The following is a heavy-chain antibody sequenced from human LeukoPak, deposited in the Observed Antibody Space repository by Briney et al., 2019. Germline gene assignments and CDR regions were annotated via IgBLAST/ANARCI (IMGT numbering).Heavy chain of an antibody. CDR3: AKDTQGRNLWFGSMDV. Sequence: PGGSLRLSCAASGFTFDDYAMHWVRQAPGKGLEWVSGISWNSGSIGYADSVKGRFTISRDNAKNSLYLQMNSLRAEDRALYYCAKDTQGRNLWFGSMDVWGQGTTVTVSS. V-gene: IGHV3-9*01. D-gene: IGHD3-10*01. CDR1: GFTFDDYA. CDR2: ISWNSGSI. J-gene: IGHJ6*02.